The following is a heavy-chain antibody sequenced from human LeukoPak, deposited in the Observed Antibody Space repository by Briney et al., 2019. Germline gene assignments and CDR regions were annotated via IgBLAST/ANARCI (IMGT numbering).Heavy chain of an antibody. J-gene: IGHJ4*02. CDR3: ASAYDSTTPDDY. V-gene: IGHV3-30*04. D-gene: IGHD3-3*01. CDR1: GFTFSSYA. Sequence: PGGSLRLSCAASGFTFSSYAMHWVRQAPGKGLEWVAVISYDGSNKYYADSVKGRFTISRDNSKNTLYLQMNSLRAEDTAVYYCASAYDSTTPDDYWGQGTLVTVSS. CDR2: ISYDGSNK.